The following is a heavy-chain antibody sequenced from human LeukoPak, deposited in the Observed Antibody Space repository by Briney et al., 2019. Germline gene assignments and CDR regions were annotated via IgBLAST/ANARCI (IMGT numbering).Heavy chain of an antibody. V-gene: IGHV1-69*13. D-gene: IGHD1-26*01. J-gene: IGHJ4*02. CDR3: AREVGIRGHFDY. CDR1: GGTFSNYA. CDR2: IIPIFGSA. Sequence: ASVKVSCKASGGTFSNYAISWVRQAPGQGLEWMGGIIPIFGSADYAQKFQGRVTITADESTSTAYMELSSLRSEDTAVYYCAREVGIRGHFDYWGRGTPVTVSS.